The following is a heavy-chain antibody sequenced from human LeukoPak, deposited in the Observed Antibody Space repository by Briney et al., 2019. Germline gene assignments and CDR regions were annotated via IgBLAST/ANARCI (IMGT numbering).Heavy chain of an antibody. J-gene: IGHJ4*02. D-gene: IGHD6-19*01. V-gene: IGHV1-18*01. CDR3: ARGRDARIKVAVADTPLTNFDY. CDR1: GYTFTSYG. Sequence: ASVQVSCQSSGYTFTSYGISWLGQAPGQGLEWMGWISAYNGKTNYAQKLQGRVTMTTDTSTSTAYMELRSLRSDDTAVYYCARGRDARIKVAVADTPLTNFDYWGQGTLVTVSS. CDR2: ISAYNGKT.